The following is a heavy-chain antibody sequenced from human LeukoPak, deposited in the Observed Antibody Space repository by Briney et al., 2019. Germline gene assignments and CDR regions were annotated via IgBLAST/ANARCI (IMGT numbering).Heavy chain of an antibody. V-gene: IGHV1-2*02. J-gene: IGHJ4*02. Sequence: ASVKVSCKASGYTVTGYSMHWVRQAPGQGLEWMGCINPKSGGTNYAQKFQGRVTMTRDTSISTAYMELSRLSSDDTAVCYCASAWDIVVYRIDYWGQGTLVTVSS. CDR2: INPKSGGT. D-gene: IGHD2-2*01. CDR3: ASAWDIVVYRIDY. CDR1: GYTVTGYS.